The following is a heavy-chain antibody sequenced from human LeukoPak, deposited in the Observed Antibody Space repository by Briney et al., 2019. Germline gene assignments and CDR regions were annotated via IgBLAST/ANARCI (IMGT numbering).Heavy chain of an antibody. CDR3: ARDPHGYNSYFDY. J-gene: IGHJ4*02. D-gene: IGHD5-24*01. Sequence: PGGSLRLSCAASGFTFSSYAMSWVRQAPGKGLEWVSAISGSGGSTYYADSVKGRSTISRDNSRNTVHLQMNSLRAGDTAVYYCARDPHGYNSYFDYWGQGTLVTVSS. CDR2: ISGSGGST. V-gene: IGHV3-23*01. CDR1: GFTFSSYA.